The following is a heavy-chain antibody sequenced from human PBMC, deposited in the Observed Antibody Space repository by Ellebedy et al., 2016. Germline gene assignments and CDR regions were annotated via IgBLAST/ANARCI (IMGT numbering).Heavy chain of an antibody. Sequence: GESLKISXGASELNFNAARMSWVRQASGKGLEWISSISNDGGAVNYAASVEGRFTISRDNANKSLFLQMNSLRTEDTAVYYCARGGSVHYDFWGRWFDPWGQGTLVTVSS. CDR1: ELNFNAAR. CDR2: ISNDGGAV. J-gene: IGHJ5*02. CDR3: ARGGSVHYDFWGRWFDP. V-gene: IGHV3-48*03. D-gene: IGHD3-3*01.